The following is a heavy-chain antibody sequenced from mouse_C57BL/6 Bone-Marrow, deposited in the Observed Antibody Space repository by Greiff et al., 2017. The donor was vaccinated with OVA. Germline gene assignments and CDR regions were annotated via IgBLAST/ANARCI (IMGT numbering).Heavy chain of an antibody. Sequence: QVQLQQPGAELVKPGASVKVSCKASGYTFTSYWMHWVQQRPGQGLEWIGRIHPSDSDTNYNQQFKGKAPLTVANSSSPAYIQLRRLTSEDSAVYSCATPYLLLLYDWGQGTTLTVAA. CDR3: ATPYLLLLYD. J-gene: IGHJ2*01. V-gene: IGHV1-74*01. CDR1: GYTFTSYW. D-gene: IGHD1-1*01. CDR2: IHPSDSDT.